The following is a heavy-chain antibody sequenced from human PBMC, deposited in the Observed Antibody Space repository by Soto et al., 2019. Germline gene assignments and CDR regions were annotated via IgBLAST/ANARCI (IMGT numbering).Heavy chain of an antibody. D-gene: IGHD3-16*01. J-gene: IGHJ4*02. CDR3: ARASIMITFGGFDY. V-gene: IGHV4-59*01. CDR2: IYYSGST. Sequence: ALEILSLTCTVSGGSISSYYWSWIRQPPGKGLEWIGYIYYSGSTNYNPSLKSRVTISVDTSKNQFSLKLSSVTAADTAVYYCARASIMITFGGFDYWGQGTLVTVSS. CDR1: GGSISSYY.